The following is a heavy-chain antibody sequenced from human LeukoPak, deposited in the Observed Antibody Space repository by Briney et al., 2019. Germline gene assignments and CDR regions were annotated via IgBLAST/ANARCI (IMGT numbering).Heavy chain of an antibody. J-gene: IGHJ4*02. CDR3: ARGSSGSFDY. CDR1: GDSVSGNIVA. CDR2: TNYRSKLYN. Sequence: SQTLSLTCDLSGDSVSGNIVAWNWIRQSPSRGLEWLGRTNYRSKLYNDYAVSVRGRITINPDTSKNRFSLQLDSVTPEDTAVYYCARGSSGSFDYWGQGTLVTVSS. V-gene: IGHV6-1*01. D-gene: IGHD6-19*01.